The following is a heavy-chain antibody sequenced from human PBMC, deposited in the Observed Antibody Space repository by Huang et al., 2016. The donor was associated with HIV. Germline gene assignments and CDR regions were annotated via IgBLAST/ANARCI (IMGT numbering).Heavy chain of an antibody. Sequence: QVRLVESGGGVVQPGGSLRLSCVASGFTFSSFGMHWVRQGPGKGLEWVTVIRHDGSSEHYADAMKGRFTISRDNSKNTVYLHLNVVRADDTAIYYCAKDEKQFCSGGSCYSSNIDYWGQGTLVTVSS. V-gene: IGHV3-30*02. CDR3: AKDEKQFCSGGSCYSSNIDY. CDR2: IRHDGSSE. J-gene: IGHJ4*02. CDR1: GFTFSSFG. D-gene: IGHD2-15*01.